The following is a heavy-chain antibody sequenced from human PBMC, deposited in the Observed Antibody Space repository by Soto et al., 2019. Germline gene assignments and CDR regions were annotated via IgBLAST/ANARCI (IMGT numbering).Heavy chain of an antibody. Sequence: PGGSLRLSCAASGFTFSSYDMHWVRQATGKGLEWVSAIGTAGDTYCPGSVKGRFTISRENAKNSLYLQMNSLRAGDTALYYCARGRCSGGSCLTNFYGMEVWGQGTTVTVSS. J-gene: IGHJ6*02. CDR1: GFTFSSYD. V-gene: IGHV3-13*01. D-gene: IGHD2-15*01. CDR2: IGTAGDT. CDR3: ARGRCSGGSCLTNFYGMEV.